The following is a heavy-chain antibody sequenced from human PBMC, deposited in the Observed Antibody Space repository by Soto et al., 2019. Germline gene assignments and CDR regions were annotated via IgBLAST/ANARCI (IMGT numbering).Heavy chain of an antibody. D-gene: IGHD2-15*01. V-gene: IGHV3-15*01. Sequence: PGGSLRLSCAASGFTFSNAWMSWVRQAPGKGLEWVGRTKSKADGGTTDYAAPVKGRFTISRDDSKNTLYLQMNSLKTEDTAVYYCTMRIVVVVAATIGAEYFRHWGQGTLVTVSS. J-gene: IGHJ1*01. CDR3: TMRIVVVVAATIGAEYFRH. CDR2: TKSKADGGTT. CDR1: GFTFSNAW.